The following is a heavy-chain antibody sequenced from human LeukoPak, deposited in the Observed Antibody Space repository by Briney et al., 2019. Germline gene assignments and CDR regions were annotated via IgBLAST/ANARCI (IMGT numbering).Heavy chain of an antibody. CDR2: ISGSGGST. CDR1: GFTFSSYA. V-gene: IGHV3-23*01. J-gene: IGHJ4*02. Sequence: GGSLRLSCAASGFTFSSYAMSWVRQAPGKGLEWVSAISGSGGSTYYADSVKGRFTISRDNSKNTLYLQMNSLRAEDTAVYYCAKGLLRYFDWFIYFDYWGQGTLVTVSS. D-gene: IGHD3-9*01. CDR3: AKGLLRYFDWFIYFDY.